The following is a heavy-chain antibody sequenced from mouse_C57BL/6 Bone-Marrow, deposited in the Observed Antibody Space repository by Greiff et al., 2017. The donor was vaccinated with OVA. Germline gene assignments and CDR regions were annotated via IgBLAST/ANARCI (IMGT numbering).Heavy chain of an antibody. CDR1: GYTFTSYW. Sequence: VQRVESGTELVKPGASVKLSCKASGYTFTSYWMHWVKQRPGQGLEWIGNINPSNGGTNYNEKFKSKATLTVDKSSSTAYMQLSSLTSEDSAVYYCARGRRRYFDVWGTGTTVTVSS. CDR2: INPSNGGT. J-gene: IGHJ1*03. CDR3: ARGRRRYFDV. V-gene: IGHV1-53*01.